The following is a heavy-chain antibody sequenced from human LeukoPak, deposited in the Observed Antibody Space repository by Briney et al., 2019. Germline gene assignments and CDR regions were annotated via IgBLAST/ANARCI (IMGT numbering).Heavy chain of an antibody. CDR2: IWYDGSNK. CDR1: GLTFSNYG. J-gene: IGHJ4*02. Sequence: PGGSLRLSCAASGLTFSNYGMHWVRQAPGKGLEWVAVIWYDGSNKYYADSVKGRFAISRDNTENTLYLHMNSLRAEDTAVYYCATTDFDYWGQGTLVTVSS. V-gene: IGHV3-33*01. D-gene: IGHD1-1*01. CDR3: ATTDFDY.